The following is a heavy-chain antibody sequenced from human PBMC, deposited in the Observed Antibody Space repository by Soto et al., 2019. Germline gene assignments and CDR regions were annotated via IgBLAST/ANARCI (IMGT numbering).Heavy chain of an antibody. Sequence: QVQLQESGPGLVKPSGTLSLTCAVSGASISDNWWSWVRQPPGKGLEWIGEIYHSGTTPYNPSLKSRVIISVDKSASQISLTLNSVTAADTAIYYCARHVAVPRTRGFDYWGQGTPVTVSS. CDR3: ARHVAVPRTRGFDY. D-gene: IGHD2-15*01. J-gene: IGHJ4*02. V-gene: IGHV4-4*02. CDR1: GASISDNW. CDR2: IYHSGTT.